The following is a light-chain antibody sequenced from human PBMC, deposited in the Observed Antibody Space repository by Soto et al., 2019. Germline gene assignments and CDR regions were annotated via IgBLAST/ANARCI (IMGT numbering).Light chain of an antibody. CDR3: QQYDNPNLTVT. J-gene: IGKJ4*01. V-gene: IGKV1-33*01. CDR2: DAS. CDR1: QDISNY. Sequence: DIQMTQSPSSLSASVGDRVTITCQASQDISNYLNWYQQKPGKAPKLLIYDASNLETGVPSRFSGSGSGTDFTFTISSLQPEDIATYYCQQYDNPNLTVTFCGGTKVEIK.